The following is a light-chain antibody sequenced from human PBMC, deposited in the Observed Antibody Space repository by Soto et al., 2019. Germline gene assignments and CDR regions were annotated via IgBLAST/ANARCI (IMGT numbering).Light chain of an antibody. CDR2: GAS. Sequence: EVVMTQSPATLSVYQGERATLSCRASHSVSSNLAWYQQKPGQAPRLLIYGASTRATGIPDRFSGSGSGTDFTLTISRLEPEDFAVYYCQQYGSSPGTFGQGTKVDIK. CDR1: HSVSSN. V-gene: IGKV3-20*01. CDR3: QQYGSSPGT. J-gene: IGKJ1*01.